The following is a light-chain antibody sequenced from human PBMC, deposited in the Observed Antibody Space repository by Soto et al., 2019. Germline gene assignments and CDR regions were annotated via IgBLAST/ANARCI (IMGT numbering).Light chain of an antibody. V-gene: IGKV3-20*01. CDR1: QSVRSNF. Sequence: EIVLTQSPGTLSLSPGERATLSCRASQSVRSNFLAWYQQRPGQAPRLLIYGASSRAPDIPDRFSGSGSGTDFTLIISRLEPEDCAVYYCQQYGSALQTFGQGTKVEIK. J-gene: IGKJ1*01. CDR3: QQYGSALQT. CDR2: GAS.